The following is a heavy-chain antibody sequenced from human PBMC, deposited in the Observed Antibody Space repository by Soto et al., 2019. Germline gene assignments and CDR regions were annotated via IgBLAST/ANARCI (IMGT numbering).Heavy chain of an antibody. Sequence: ASVKVSCKASGGTFSSYAISWVRQAPGQRLEWMGWINAGIGNTKYSQKFQGRVTITRDTSASTAYMELSSLRSEDTAVYYCARTGGGSSKSSYFYYYMDVWGKGTTVTVSS. D-gene: IGHD2-8*02. CDR1: GGTFSSYA. J-gene: IGHJ6*03. V-gene: IGHV1-3*01. CDR2: INAGIGNT. CDR3: ARTGGGSSKSSYFYYYMDV.